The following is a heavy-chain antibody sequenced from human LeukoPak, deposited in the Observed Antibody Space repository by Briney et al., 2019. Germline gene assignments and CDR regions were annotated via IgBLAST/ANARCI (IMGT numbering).Heavy chain of an antibody. D-gene: IGHD4-17*01. CDR2: INGDGSEE. Sequence: GVSVTLSCVGSGFPFNTFWINWVRHTPGEGLEWVANINGDGSEENYADSVKGRFTISRDNAKNSVYLQMNSLRADDTGVYFCARGHYGDQRQWGPGILVT. V-gene: IGHV3-7*01. CDR3: ARGHYGDQRQ. CDR1: GFPFNTFW. J-gene: IGHJ1*01.